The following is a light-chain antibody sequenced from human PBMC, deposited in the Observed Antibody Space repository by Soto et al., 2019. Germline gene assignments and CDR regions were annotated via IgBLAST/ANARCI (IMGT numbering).Light chain of an antibody. Sequence: EIVLTQSPGTLSLSPGERATLSCRASQSVSSGFLAWYQQKLGQAPRLLIYGASTRATGIPDRFSGSGSGTDFTLTINRLEPEDFAVYYCQQYGSSPRTFGQGTKVEIK. CDR3: QQYGSSPRT. CDR2: GAS. V-gene: IGKV3-20*01. J-gene: IGKJ1*01. CDR1: QSVSSGF.